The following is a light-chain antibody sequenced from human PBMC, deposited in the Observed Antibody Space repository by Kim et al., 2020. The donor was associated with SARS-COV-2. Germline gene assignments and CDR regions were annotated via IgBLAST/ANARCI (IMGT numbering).Light chain of an antibody. CDR1: QSVLYSSNNKNY. J-gene: IGKJ5*01. CDR2: WAS. V-gene: IGKV4-1*01. CDR3: LQYFGPPIT. Sequence: DIVMTQSPDSLPVSLGERATINCKSSQSVLYSSNNKNYLAWYQQKPGQPPKLLIYWASTRESGVPDRFSGSGSGTDFTLTISSLQAEDVAVYYCLQYFGPPITFGQGTRLEIK.